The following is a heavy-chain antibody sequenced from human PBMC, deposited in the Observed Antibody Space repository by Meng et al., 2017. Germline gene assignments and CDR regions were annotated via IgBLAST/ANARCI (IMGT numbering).Heavy chain of an antibody. CDR3: ARDLGYSPDY. V-gene: IGHV3-33*01. CDR2: IWYDGSKE. D-gene: IGHD6-13*01. Sequence: QVQLVESGGGVVQPWRSLRVSCGASGFTFSSFGMHWVGLAAGKVREWVAAIWYDGSKEYYADSVKGRFTIFRDNSKNTLYLQMNSLRAEDTAVYYCARDLGYSPDYRGQGTLVTVSS. CDR1: GFTFSSFG. J-gene: IGHJ4*02.